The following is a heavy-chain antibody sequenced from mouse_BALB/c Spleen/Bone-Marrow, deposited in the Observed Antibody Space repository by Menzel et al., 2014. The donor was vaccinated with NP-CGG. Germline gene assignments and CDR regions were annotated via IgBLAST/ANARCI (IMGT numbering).Heavy chain of an antibody. CDR1: GFTFTDYY. CDR3: ATDMGGLLFDS. D-gene: IGHD1-1*01. J-gene: IGHJ2*01. V-gene: IGHV7-3*02. Sequence: EVKLAESGGGLVQPGGSLRLSCATSGFTFTDYYMNWVRQPPGKALEWLAFIRNRANGYTTEYSASVKGRFTISRDNSQSILYLQMNTLRAEDSAAYYCATDMGGLLFDSWGQGTTLTVSS. CDR2: IRNRANGYTT.